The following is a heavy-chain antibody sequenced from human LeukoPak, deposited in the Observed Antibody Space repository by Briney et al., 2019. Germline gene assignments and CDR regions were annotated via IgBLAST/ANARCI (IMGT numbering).Heavy chain of an antibody. Sequence: GGSLRLSCAASGFTFSSYAMHWVCQAPGKGLEWVAVISYDGSNKYYADSVKGRFTISRDNSKNTLYLQMNSLRAEDTAVYYCARDMGYCSGGSCEHYFDYWGQGTLVTVSS. V-gene: IGHV3-30*04. CDR3: ARDMGYCSGGSCEHYFDY. CDR2: ISYDGSNK. J-gene: IGHJ4*02. D-gene: IGHD2-15*01. CDR1: GFTFSSYA.